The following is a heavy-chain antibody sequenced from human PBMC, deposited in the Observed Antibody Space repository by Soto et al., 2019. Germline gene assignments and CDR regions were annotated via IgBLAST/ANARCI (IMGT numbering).Heavy chain of an antibody. CDR1: AGSIGSGFYY. J-gene: IGHJ4*02. V-gene: IGHV4-39*01. CDR3: ARGGATMIVGELN. D-gene: IGHD3-22*01. Sequence: PSETLSLTCTVSAGSIGSGFYYWSWIRQPPGKGLEWIGSIYYSGSTYYNPSLKSRVTISADTSKNQFSLKLSSVTAADTAVYYCARGGATMIVGELNWGQGTLVTVSS. CDR2: IYYSGST.